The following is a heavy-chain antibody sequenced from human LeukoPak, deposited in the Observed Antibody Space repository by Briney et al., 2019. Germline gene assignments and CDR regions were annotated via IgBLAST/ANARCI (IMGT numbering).Heavy chain of an antibody. CDR1: GFTFSSYA. D-gene: IGHD6-19*01. CDR3: ARDPVAGSSRYRFDP. CDR2: ISYDGSND. Sequence: GSLRLSCAASGFTFSSYAMHWVRQAPGKGREWGAVISYDGSNDNHADSLKGRFTISRDNSKNTLYLQMNRLRGEDTAVYHCARDPVAGSSRYRFDPWRQGTLVTVSS. J-gene: IGHJ5*02. V-gene: IGHV3-30-3*01.